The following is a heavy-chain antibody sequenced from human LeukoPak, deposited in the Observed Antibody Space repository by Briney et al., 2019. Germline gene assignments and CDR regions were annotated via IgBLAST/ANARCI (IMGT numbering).Heavy chain of an antibody. CDR1: GGSISSYY. Sequence: PSETLSLTCTVSGGSISSYYWSWIRQPPGKRLEWIGYIYYSGSTSYNPSLKSRVTISIDTPKNQFSLKLCSVTAADTAFYYCARHRNSGYHTYDMDVWGQGTTVTVSS. J-gene: IGHJ6*02. CDR3: ARHRNSGYHTYDMDV. D-gene: IGHD5-12*01. CDR2: IYYSGST. V-gene: IGHV4-59*08.